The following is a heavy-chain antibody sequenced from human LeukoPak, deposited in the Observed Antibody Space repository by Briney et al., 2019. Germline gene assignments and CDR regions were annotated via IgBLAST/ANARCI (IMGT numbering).Heavy chain of an antibody. CDR3: ASDKYSASHFDS. Sequence: PGGSLRLSCVTSGFKFTNYAMHWVRQAPGKGLERVAVIWHEGSDNFYAESVKGRFTISRDNSKNTVFLQMNSLRVEDTAVYYCASDKYSASHFDSWGQGTQVTVSS. J-gene: IGHJ4*02. D-gene: IGHD5-18*01. CDR2: IWHEGSDN. V-gene: IGHV3-33*01. CDR1: GFKFTNYA.